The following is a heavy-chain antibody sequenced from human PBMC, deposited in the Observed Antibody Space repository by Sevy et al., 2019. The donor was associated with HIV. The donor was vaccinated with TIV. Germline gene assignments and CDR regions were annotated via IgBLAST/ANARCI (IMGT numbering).Heavy chain of an antibody. CDR1: GFTFRTYN. Sequence: VGSLRLSCAASGFTFRTYNMNWVRQAPGKGLEWLSYISPSSSTIHYADSVKGRFTISRDNPKSSLYLQMNSLRAGDTAVYYCARGGHLYYGMDVWGQGTTVTVSS. J-gene: IGHJ6*02. V-gene: IGHV3-48*01. CDR3: ARGGHLYYGMDV. CDR2: ISPSSSTI. D-gene: IGHD3-16*01.